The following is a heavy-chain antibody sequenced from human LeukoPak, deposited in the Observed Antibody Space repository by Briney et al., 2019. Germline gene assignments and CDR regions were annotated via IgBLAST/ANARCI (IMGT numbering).Heavy chain of an antibody. Sequence: ASVKVSCKASGYTFTSYGISWVRQAPGQGLEWMGWISAYNGNTNYAQKLQGRVTMTTDTSTSTAYMELRSLRSDDTAVYYCARERGATYYDFWSGYQNHDAFDIWGQGTMVTVSS. CDR3: ARERGATYYDFWSGYQNHDAFDI. D-gene: IGHD3-3*01. CDR2: ISAYNGNT. J-gene: IGHJ3*02. CDR1: GYTFTSYG. V-gene: IGHV1-18*01.